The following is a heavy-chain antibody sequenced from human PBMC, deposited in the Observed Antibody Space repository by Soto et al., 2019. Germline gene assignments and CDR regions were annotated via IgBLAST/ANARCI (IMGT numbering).Heavy chain of an antibody. CDR3: TTVGYYDSSGYYSDY. D-gene: IGHD3-22*01. CDR2: IKSKTDGGTT. CDR1: GFTFSNAW. V-gene: IGHV3-15*01. Sequence: GGSLRLSCAASGFTFSNAWMSWVRQAPGKGLEWVGRIKSKTDGGTTDYAAPVKGRFTISRDDSKNTLYLQMNSLKTEDTAVYYCTTVGYYDSSGYYSDYWGQGTMVTVYS. J-gene: IGHJ4*02.